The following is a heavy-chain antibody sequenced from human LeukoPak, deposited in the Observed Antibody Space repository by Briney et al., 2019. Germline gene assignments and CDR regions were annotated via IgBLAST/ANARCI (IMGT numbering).Heavy chain of an antibody. CDR1: GGSISSGGYY. Sequence: SQTLSLTCTVSGGSISSGGYYWSWIRQHPGKGLEWIGYIYYSGSTYYNPSLKSRVTISVDTSKNQFSLKLSSVTAADTAVYYCAREHESRRCSYGYGVGAFDIWGQGTMVTVSS. CDR3: AREHESRRCSYGYGVGAFDI. J-gene: IGHJ3*02. D-gene: IGHD5-18*01. V-gene: IGHV4-31*03. CDR2: IYYSGST.